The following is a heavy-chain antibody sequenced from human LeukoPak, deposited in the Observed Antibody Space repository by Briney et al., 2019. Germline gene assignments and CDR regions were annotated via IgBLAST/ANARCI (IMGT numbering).Heavy chain of an antibody. D-gene: IGHD3-16*01. Sequence: SETLSLTCAVYGGSFSGYYWSWIRQPPGKGLEWIGEISHSGSTNYNPSLKSRVTISVDTSKNQFSLKLSSVTAADTAVYYCARGSWGGFDPWGQGTLVTVSS. CDR3: ARGSWGGFDP. V-gene: IGHV4-34*01. CDR2: ISHSGST. J-gene: IGHJ5*02. CDR1: GGSFSGYY.